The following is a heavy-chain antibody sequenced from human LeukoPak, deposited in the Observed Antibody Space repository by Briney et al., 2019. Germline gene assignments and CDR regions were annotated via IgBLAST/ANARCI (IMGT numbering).Heavy chain of an antibody. Sequence: SETLSLTCTVSGGSISSSSYYWGWIRQPPGKGLEWIGSIYYSGSTYYNPPLKSRVTISVDTSKNQFSLKLSSVTAADTAVYYCARHRKQQLKFDYWGQGTLVTVSS. CDR1: GGSISSSSYY. CDR2: IYYSGST. CDR3: ARHRKQQLKFDY. J-gene: IGHJ4*02. V-gene: IGHV4-39*01. D-gene: IGHD6-13*01.